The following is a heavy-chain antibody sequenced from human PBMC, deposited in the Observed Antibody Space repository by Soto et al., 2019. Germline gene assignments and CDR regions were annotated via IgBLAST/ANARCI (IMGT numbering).Heavy chain of an antibody. D-gene: IGHD3-22*01. V-gene: IGHV3-23*01. CDR1: GCTFSICD. Sequence: GGTLRLSCAASGCTFSICDMSWVRQAAGKGLEWVGPIGGGGGGTYYADFMRGRFTISIDNSKNTLYLQMNSLRAADTALYYCAKDAPGSGCLSDYWGRGTLVTVSS. CDR3: AKDAPGSGCLSDY. CDR2: IGGGGGGT. J-gene: IGHJ4*02.